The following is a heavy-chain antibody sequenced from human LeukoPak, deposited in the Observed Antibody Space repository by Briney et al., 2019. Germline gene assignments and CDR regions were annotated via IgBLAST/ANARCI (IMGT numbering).Heavy chain of an antibody. J-gene: IGHJ4*02. Sequence: GGSLRLSCAASGFTFSSYAMTWVRQAPGKGLEWVSAISGSGGTTYYADSVKGRFTISRDNSKNTLYLQMNSLRAEDTAVYYCAKRVVVTATKYFDYWGQGALVTVSS. CDR1: GFTFSSYA. CDR2: ISGSGGTT. D-gene: IGHD2-21*02. CDR3: AKRVVVTATKYFDY. V-gene: IGHV3-23*01.